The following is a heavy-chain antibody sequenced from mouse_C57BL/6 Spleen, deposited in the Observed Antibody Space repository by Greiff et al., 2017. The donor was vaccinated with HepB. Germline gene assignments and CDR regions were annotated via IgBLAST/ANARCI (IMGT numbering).Heavy chain of an antibody. CDR2: IYPGDGDT. J-gene: IGHJ3*01. CDR3: ARSGDYEPWFAY. CDR1: GYAFSSSW. V-gene: IGHV1-82*01. Sequence: QVQLQQSGPELVKPGASVKISCKASGYAFSSSWMNWVKQRPGKGLEWIGRIYPGDGDTNYNGKFKGKATLTADKSSSTAYMQLSSLTSEDSAVYFCARSGDYEPWFAYWGQGTLVTVSA. D-gene: IGHD2-4*01.